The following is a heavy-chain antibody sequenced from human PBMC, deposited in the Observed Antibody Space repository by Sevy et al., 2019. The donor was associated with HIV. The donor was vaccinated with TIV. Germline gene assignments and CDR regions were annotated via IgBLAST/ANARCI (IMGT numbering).Heavy chain of an antibody. CDR1: RFTFSNYG. CDR2: ISYDGSNQ. CDR3: AKGAVDCSDGTCYSAYYYSVMDV. D-gene: IGHD2-15*01. J-gene: IGHJ6*02. V-gene: IGHV3-30*18. Sequence: GGSLRLSCAASRFTFSNYGMHWVRQAPGKGLEWVAVISYDGSNQYYADSVQGRFTISRDNSKNTLYLQMNSLRTEDTAVYYCAKGAVDCSDGTCYSAYYYSVMDVWGQGTTVTVSS.